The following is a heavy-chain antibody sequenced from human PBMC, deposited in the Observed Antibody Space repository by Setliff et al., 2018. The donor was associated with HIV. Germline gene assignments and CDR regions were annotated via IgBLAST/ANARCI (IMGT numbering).Heavy chain of an antibody. Sequence: PSETLSLTCAVSGDSITSGGFYCNWFRQHPGKGLEWIGWIYCSGRTKYNPSLESRVTISVDTSKNQFSLELSSVTAADTAVYYCARAPLSGACYRADYWGQGTMVTVSS. V-gene: IGHV4-31*11. CDR1: GDSITSGGFY. J-gene: IGHJ4*02. CDR3: ARAPLSGACYRADY. D-gene: IGHD2-21*02. CDR2: IYCSGRT.